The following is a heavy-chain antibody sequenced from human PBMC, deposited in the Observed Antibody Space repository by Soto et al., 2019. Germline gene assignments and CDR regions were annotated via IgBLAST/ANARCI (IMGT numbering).Heavy chain of an antibody. Sequence: ASVKVSCKASGYTFTSYGISWVRQAPGQGLEWMGWISAYNGNTNYAQKLQGRVTMTTDTSTSTAYMELRSLRSDDTAVYYCARDTEEDYGGNSVGYWGQGTLVTVSS. J-gene: IGHJ4*02. V-gene: IGHV1-18*01. CDR1: GYTFTSYG. D-gene: IGHD4-17*01. CDR2: ISAYNGNT. CDR3: ARDTEEDYGGNSVGY.